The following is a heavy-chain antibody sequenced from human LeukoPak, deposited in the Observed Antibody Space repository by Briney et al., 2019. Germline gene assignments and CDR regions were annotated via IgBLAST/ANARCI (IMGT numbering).Heavy chain of an antibody. J-gene: IGHJ4*02. CDR3: AKDRVVWDTSMAPDY. Sequence: GGSLRLSCAASGFTFSSYGMHWVRQAPGKGLEWVAVISYDGSNKYYADSVKGRFTISRDNSKNTLYLQMNSLRAEDTAVYYCAKDRVVWDTSMAPDYWGQGTLVTVSS. D-gene: IGHD5-18*01. CDR2: ISYDGSNK. CDR1: GFTFSSYG. V-gene: IGHV3-30*18.